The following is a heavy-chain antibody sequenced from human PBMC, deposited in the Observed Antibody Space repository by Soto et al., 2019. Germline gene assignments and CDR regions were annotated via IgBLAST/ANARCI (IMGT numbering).Heavy chain of an antibody. D-gene: IGHD3-10*01. V-gene: IGHV3-23*01. CDR1: GFSFNTYA. CDR3: XKQRGSGKTYYYNMDV. J-gene: IGHJ6*02. Sequence: EVQLLESGGGLVQPGGSLRLSCETSGFSFNTYAMTWVRQAPGMGLEWVAVINYSGRTTFHAQSVKGRFTISRDNSRNTXXXXXXXXXXXXXXXXXXXKQRGSGKTYYYNMDVWGLGTTVIVSS. CDR2: INYSGRTT.